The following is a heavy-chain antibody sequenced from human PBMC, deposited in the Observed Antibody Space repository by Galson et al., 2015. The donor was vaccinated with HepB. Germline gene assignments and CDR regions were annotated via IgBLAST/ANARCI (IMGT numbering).Heavy chain of an antibody. CDR2: ISWNSGSI. J-gene: IGHJ4*02. V-gene: IGHV3-9*01. D-gene: IGHD3-3*01. CDR3: AKALDFGVVTYYFDY. Sequence: SLRLSCAASGFTFDDYAMHWVRQAPGKGLEWVSGISWNSGSIGYADSVKGRFTISRDNAKNSLYLQMNSLRAEDTALYYCAKALDFGVVTYYFDYWGQGTLVTVSS. CDR1: GFTFDDYA.